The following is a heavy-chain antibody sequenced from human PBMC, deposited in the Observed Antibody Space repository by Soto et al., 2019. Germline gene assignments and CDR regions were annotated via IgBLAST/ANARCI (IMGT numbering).Heavy chain of an antibody. CDR2: IWYDGSNK. CDR3: ARGVTLYRYYGLDV. Sequence: QVQLVESGGDVVQPGRSLRLSCAASGFTFSHYGMHWVRQAPGRGLEWVAFIWYDGSNKYYADSVKGRFTISRDNSKNTLYLQMNSLRAEDTAVYYCARGVTLYRYYGLDVWGQGTTVTVSS. CDR1: GFTFSHYG. J-gene: IGHJ6*02. D-gene: IGHD2-2*02. V-gene: IGHV3-33*01.